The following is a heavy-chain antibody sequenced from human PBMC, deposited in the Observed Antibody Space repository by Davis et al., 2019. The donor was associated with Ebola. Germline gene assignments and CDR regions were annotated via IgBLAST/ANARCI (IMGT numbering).Heavy chain of an antibody. J-gene: IGHJ4*02. V-gene: IGHV3-7*03. CDR2: INPDGSEG. CDR1: RLTFRGYW. Sequence: GESLKISCEDSRLTFRGYWMSWVRQTPGKGLEWVAMINPDGSEGYYMNSVKGRFTISRDNSQNTLFLQMNSLRAEDTAIYYCATASVWSGYVLQYWGQGALVIVSS. D-gene: IGHD3-3*01. CDR3: ATASVWSGYVLQY.